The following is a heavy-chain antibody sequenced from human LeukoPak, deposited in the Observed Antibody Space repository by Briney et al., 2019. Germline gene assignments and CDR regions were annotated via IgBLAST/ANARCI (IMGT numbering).Heavy chain of an antibody. J-gene: IGHJ4*02. CDR2: MNPETGGT. V-gene: IGHV1-8*03. CDR3: ARGGAFYQDTSGCLDS. Sequence: AASVKVSCRASGYTFSSHDMLWVRHAPGQGLEWMGWMNPETGGTGYTQTLQGRISITWNTSISTAYMELSGLRSEDTAVYYCARGGAFYQDTSGCLDSWGQGTLVTVSS. CDR1: GYTFSSHD. D-gene: IGHD3-22*01.